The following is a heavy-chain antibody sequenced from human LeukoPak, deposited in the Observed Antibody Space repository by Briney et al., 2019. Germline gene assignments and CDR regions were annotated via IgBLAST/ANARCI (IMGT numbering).Heavy chain of an antibody. V-gene: IGHV4-39*01. CDR2: IYYSGST. J-gene: IGHJ4*02. Sequence: TSETLSLTCTVSGGSISSSSYYWGWIRQPPGKGLEWIGSIYYSGSTYYNPSLKSRVTISVDTSKNQFSLKLSSVTAADTAVYYCASSSGYCYAFDYWGQGTLVTVSS. CDR1: GGSISSSSYY. CDR3: ASSSGYCYAFDY. D-gene: IGHD3-22*01.